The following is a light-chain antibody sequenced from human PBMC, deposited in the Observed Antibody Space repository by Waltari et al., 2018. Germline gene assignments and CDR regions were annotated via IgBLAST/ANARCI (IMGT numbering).Light chain of an antibody. CDR2: GKD. CDR3: HSRVVSNVRGA. J-gene: IGLJ2*01. CDR1: SLRRYD. V-gene: IGLV3-19*01. Sequence: SSELTQDPAVSVALGQTVRITCQGDSLRRYDASRYQQKPGQAPILVIYGKDNRPSGIPDRFSGSTSGNTASLTITGSQAEDEADYYCHSRVVSNVRGAFGGGTKLTVL.